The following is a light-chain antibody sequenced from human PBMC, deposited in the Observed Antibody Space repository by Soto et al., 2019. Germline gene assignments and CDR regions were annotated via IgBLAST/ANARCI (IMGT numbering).Light chain of an antibody. Sequence: EIVLTQSPAILSLSPGEIATLSCRASESVSNHLAWFQQTPGKAPRLLIYDASNRASGIPARFSGSGSGTDFTLTISGLAPEDFAVYFWQQRRNDPPSTFGPGTTVDI. CDR3: QQRRNDPPST. V-gene: IGKV3-11*01. CDR1: ESVSNH. CDR2: DAS. J-gene: IGKJ3*01.